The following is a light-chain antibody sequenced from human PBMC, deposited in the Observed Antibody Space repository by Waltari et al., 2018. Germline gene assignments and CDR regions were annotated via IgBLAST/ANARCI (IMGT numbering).Light chain of an antibody. CDR3: QAWHNNSAA. CDR1: KLGDKY. J-gene: IGLJ3*02. Sequence: SYELTQQPSVSVSPGQTAVITCPGDKLGDKYASWHQQRPGQSPVLVIYQDRTRPSGIPERISGSNAGNTATLTISGTQAMDEADYYCQAWHNNSAAFGGGTKLTVL. V-gene: IGLV3-1*01. CDR2: QDR.